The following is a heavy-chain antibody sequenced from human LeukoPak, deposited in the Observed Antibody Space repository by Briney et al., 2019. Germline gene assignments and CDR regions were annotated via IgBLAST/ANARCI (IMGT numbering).Heavy chain of an antibody. CDR1: GGSFSGYY. V-gene: IGHV4-34*01. J-gene: IGHJ6*03. Sequence: SETLSLTCAVYGGSFSGYYWSWIRQPPGKGLEWIGEINHSGSTNYNPSLKSRVTISVDTSENQFSLKLSSVTAADTAVYYCARPHDYDYVWGSYRPSYYYYMDVWGKGTTVTISS. CDR2: INHSGST. D-gene: IGHD3-16*02. CDR3: ARPHDYDYVWGSYRPSYYYYMDV.